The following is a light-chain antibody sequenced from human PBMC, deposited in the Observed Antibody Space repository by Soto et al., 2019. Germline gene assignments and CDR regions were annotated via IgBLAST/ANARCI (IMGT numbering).Light chain of an antibody. V-gene: IGLV2-8*01. CDR1: SSDVGGYNY. CDR2: EVN. J-gene: IGLJ2*01. CDR3: NSYAGSVPA. Sequence: QSALTQPPSASGSPGQSVAISCTGSSSDVGGYNYVSWYQQHPGKAPKLMIYEVNKRPSGVPDRFSGSKSGNTASLTVSGLQAEDEADYYCNSYAGSVPAFGGGTKLTVL.